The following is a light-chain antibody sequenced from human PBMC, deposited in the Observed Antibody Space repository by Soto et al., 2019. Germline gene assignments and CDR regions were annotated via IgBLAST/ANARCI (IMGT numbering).Light chain of an antibody. CDR3: TSYTSSNTLV. V-gene: IGLV2-14*01. Sequence: QSALTQPASVSGSPRQSITISCTGTSSDVGGYNYVSWYQQHPGKAPKLMIYEVTNRPSGVSNRFSGSKSGNTASLIISGLQAEDEADYYCTSYTSSNTLVIGGGTKVTVL. J-gene: IGLJ2*01. CDR1: SSDVGGYNY. CDR2: EVT.